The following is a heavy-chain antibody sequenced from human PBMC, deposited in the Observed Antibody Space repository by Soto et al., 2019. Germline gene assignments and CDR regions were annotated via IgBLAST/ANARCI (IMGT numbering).Heavy chain of an antibody. D-gene: IGHD6-19*01. CDR2: INHSGST. J-gene: IGHJ3*02. CDR1: GGSFSGYY. V-gene: IGHV4-34*01. Sequence: QVQLQQWGAGLLKPSETLSLTCAVYGGSFSGYYWSWIRQPPGKGLGWIGEINHSGSTNYNPSLKSRVTISVDTSKNQFSLKLSSVTAADTAVYYCARGRVAVAGRGPFDIWGQGTMVTVSS. CDR3: ARGRVAVAGRGPFDI.